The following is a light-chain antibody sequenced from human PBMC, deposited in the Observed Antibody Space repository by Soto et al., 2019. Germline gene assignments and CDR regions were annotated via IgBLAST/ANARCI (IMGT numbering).Light chain of an antibody. J-gene: IGKJ1*01. V-gene: IGKV1-6*01. CDR3: LQDFNYPVT. CDR2: AAS. CDR1: QDIRND. Sequence: AIQMTQSPSSLSASVGDRVTITCRASQDIRNDLGWYQQKPGKTPKLLIFAASSLQSGVPSRFSGSGSGTDFTLTISSLQPEDFATYYCLQDFNYPVTFGQGTKVEIE.